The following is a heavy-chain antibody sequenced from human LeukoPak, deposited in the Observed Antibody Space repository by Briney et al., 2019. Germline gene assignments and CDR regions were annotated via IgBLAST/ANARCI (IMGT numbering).Heavy chain of an antibody. CDR1: GFTLDSHS. J-gene: IGHJ6*02. D-gene: IGHD2-15*01. V-gene: IGHV3-21*01. CDR3: ARDAPVVAATYYYYYYGMDV. CDR2: ISSSSSYI. Sequence: PGWSPTLSCAASGFTLDSHSMNWVRQSPGKGLEWNSSISSSSSYIYYADSVKGRFTISRDNAKNSLYLQMNSLRAEDTAVYYCARDAPVVAATYYYYYYGMDVWGQGTTVTVSS.